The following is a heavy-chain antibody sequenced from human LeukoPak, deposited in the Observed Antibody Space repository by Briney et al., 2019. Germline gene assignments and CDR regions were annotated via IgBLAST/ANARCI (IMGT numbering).Heavy chain of an antibody. V-gene: IGHV3-30-3*01. Sequence: PGGSLRLSCAASGFTFSSYAMHWVRQAPGKGLEWVAVISYDGSNKYYADSVKGRFTISRDNSKNPLCLQMNSLRAEDTAVYYCALPFDPWGQGTLVTVSS. CDR3: ALPFDP. CDR2: ISYDGSNK. J-gene: IGHJ5*02. CDR1: GFTFSSYA.